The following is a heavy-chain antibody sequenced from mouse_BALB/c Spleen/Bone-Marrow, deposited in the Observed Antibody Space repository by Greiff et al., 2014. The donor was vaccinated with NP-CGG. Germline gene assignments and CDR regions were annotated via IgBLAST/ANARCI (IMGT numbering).Heavy chain of an antibody. CDR1: GFTFSNYG. J-gene: IGHJ3*01. CDR2: INSNGGTT. D-gene: IGHD2-13*01. V-gene: IGHV5-6-3*01. CDR3: ARGLYYVAYGPGFAY. Sequence: EVHLVESGGGLVQPGGSLKLSCGASGFTFSNYGMSWVRQTPDKRLDLVATINSNGGTTYYPDSVKGRFTISRDNAKNTLYLQMSSLKSEDTAMYFCARGLYYVAYGPGFAYWGQGTLVTVSA.